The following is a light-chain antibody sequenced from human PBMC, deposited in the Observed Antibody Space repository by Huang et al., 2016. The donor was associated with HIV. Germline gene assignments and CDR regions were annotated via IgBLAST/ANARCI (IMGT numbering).Light chain of an antibody. CDR3: QQYNNWPPAT. CDR2: GAS. V-gene: IGKV3-15*01. CDR1: QSVSSN. J-gene: IGKJ3*01. Sequence: EIVMTQSTATLSVSPGERATLSCRASQSVSSNLAWYQQKPGQAPRLLICGASTRATGIPARLSGSGSETECTLTISSLQSEDFAVYYCQQYNNWPPATFGPGTKVDIK.